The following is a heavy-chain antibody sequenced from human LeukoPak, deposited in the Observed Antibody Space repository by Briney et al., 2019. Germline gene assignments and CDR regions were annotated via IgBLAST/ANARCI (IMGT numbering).Heavy chain of an antibody. D-gene: IGHD2-2*01. Sequence: SETLSLTCAVYGGSFSGYYWSWIRQPPGKGLEWIGEINHSGSTNYNPSLKSRVIISVDTSKNQFSLKLSSVTAADTAVYYCARLGADRGEDQEYQLWQYGMDVWGQGTTVTVSS. CDR2: INHSGST. CDR3: ARLGADRGEDQEYQLWQYGMDV. J-gene: IGHJ6*02. V-gene: IGHV4-34*01. CDR1: GGSFSGYY.